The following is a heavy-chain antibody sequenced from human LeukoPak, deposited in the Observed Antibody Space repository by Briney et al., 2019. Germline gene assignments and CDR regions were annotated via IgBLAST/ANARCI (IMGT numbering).Heavy chain of an antibody. Sequence: SETLSLTPTLSGGSTRRYFWCCIRHPAGKGRGWIGRIYNSGSTNYNASLKSRVSMSVDTSKHQFSLKLSSVTDAATAVYYCEREVAVAGSLMDVWGQGTTVTVSS. CDR1: GGSTRRYF. CDR2: IYNSGST. CDR3: EREVAVAGSLMDV. D-gene: IGHD6-19*01. V-gene: IGHV4-4*07. J-gene: IGHJ6*02.